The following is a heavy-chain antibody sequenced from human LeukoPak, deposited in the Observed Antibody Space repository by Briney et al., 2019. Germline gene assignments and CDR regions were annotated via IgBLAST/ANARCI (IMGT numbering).Heavy chain of an antibody. CDR2: IYYSGST. Sequence: SETLSLTCTVSGGSISSYYWSWIRQPPGKGLEWIGYIYYSGSTNYNPSLKSRVTISVDTSKNQFSLKLSSVTAADTAVYYCARGVDYYDSSGSPTLPAEYFQHWGQGTLVTVSS. CDR1: GGSISSYY. V-gene: IGHV4-59*12. D-gene: IGHD3-22*01. J-gene: IGHJ1*01. CDR3: ARGVDYYDSSGSPTLPAEYFQH.